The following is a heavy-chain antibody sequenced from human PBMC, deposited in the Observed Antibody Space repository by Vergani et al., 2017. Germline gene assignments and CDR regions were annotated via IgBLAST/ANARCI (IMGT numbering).Heavy chain of an antibody. J-gene: IGHJ3*02. CDR1: GFRFREHG. V-gene: IGHV3-23*01. Sequence: EVQLLESGGGSVQPGESLRLSCVASGFRFREHGMNWVRQAPGKGLEWVSGISGHDHRTLYADSVKGRFIISRDDSKSYLYLQMNSLQTEDTALYYCVRVKGSNWNDHLYDIWGQGTLVTVSS. D-gene: IGHD1-1*01. CDR3: VRVKGSNWNDHLYDI. CDR2: ISGHDHRT.